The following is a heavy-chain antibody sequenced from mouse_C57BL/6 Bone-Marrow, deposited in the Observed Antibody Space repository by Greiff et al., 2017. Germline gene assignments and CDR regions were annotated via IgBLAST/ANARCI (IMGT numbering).Heavy chain of an antibody. CDR1: GFSLTSYG. CDR2: IWSGGST. Sequence: VKLVESGPGLVQPSQSLSITCTVSGFSLTSYGVHWVRQPPGKGLEWLGVIWSGGSTAYNAAFISRLSIRKDISKSQVFFKMNRLQADDTAIYSCAKKVTSYYDYEFAYWGQGTLVTVSA. V-gene: IGHV2-4*01. D-gene: IGHD2-4*01. J-gene: IGHJ3*01. CDR3: AKKVTSYYDYEFAY.